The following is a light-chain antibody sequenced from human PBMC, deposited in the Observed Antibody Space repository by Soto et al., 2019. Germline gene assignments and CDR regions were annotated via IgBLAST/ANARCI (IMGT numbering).Light chain of an antibody. Sequence: EIVLTQSPVILSVSPGESATLSCRASQSVTRNLAWYQQIPGQAPRLLVYHASVRATGIPARFSGSGSGTEFSLTISNLQTEDFAVYFCQQYNDWPPITFGQGTRLEI. CDR3: QQYNDWPPIT. CDR1: QSVTRN. V-gene: IGKV3-15*01. CDR2: HAS. J-gene: IGKJ5*01.